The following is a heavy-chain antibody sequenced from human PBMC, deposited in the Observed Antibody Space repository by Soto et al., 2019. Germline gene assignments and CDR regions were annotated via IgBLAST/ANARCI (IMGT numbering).Heavy chain of an antibody. Sequence: SENLSLTWTVSAGSISSGGYYWSWLRHHPEKGLEWIGYIYNSGSTYYNPSLKSRFTISVDTSKNQFSLKLSSVTAAGTAGYYFVRYCGARVLLSYRGQGSLVT. J-gene: IGHJ4*02. CDR3: VRYCGARVLLSY. CDR2: IYNSGST. CDR1: AGSISSGGYY. V-gene: IGHV4-31*02. D-gene: IGHD3-16*01.